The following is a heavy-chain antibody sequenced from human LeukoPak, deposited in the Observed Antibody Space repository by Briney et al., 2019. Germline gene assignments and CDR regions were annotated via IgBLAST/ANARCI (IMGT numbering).Heavy chain of an antibody. Sequence: PGACDRLSCAASGFTFISLRMNSVRQARGKGLEWVSFVSSSSSTIYYADSVKGRFTISRDNAKNSLYLQMNSLRAEDTAVYYCAREGYYGSGSQGSFDYWGQGTLVTVSS. CDR3: AREGYYGSGSQGSFDY. CDR2: VSSSSSTI. D-gene: IGHD3-10*01. CDR1: GFTFISLR. J-gene: IGHJ4*02. V-gene: IGHV3-48*01.